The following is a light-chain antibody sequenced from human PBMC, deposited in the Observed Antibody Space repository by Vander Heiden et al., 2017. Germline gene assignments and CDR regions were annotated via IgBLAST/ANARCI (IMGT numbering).Light chain of an antibody. CDR2: KAS. CDR1: QSISSW. J-gene: IGKJ1*01. Sequence: DIQMTQSPSTLSASVGDRVTITCRASQSISSWLAWYQQKPGNAPKLLIYKASNLEPGVPSRFGGSGSGTEFTLTISSLQPDDCATYYCQQYNSYSWTSGQGTKVEIK. V-gene: IGKV1-5*03. CDR3: QQYNSYSWT.